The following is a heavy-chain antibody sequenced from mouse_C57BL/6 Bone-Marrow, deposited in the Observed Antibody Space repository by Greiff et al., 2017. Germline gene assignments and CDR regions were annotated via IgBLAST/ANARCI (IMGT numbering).Heavy chain of an antibody. CDR3: AREGDYDGGYAMDY. D-gene: IGHD2-4*01. CDR1: GYTFTDYY. V-gene: IGHV1-19*01. J-gene: IGHJ4*01. CDR2: INPYNGGT. Sequence: EVQLQQSGPVLVKPGASVKMSCKASGYTFTDYYMNWVKQSHGKSLEWIGVINPYNGGTSYNQKFKGKATLTVDKSSSTAYMELNSLTSEDSAVYYCAREGDYDGGYAMDYWGQGTSVTVSS.